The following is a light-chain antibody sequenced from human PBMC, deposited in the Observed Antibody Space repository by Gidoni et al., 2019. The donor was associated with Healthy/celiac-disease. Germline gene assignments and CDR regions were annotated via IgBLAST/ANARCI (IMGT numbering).Light chain of an antibody. CDR3: AAWDDSLNGSVV. J-gene: IGLJ2*01. CDR1: SSNIGSNT. V-gene: IGLV1-44*01. Sequence: QSVLTQPPSASGTPGQRVTISCSASSSNIGSNTVNCYQQLPGTAPKLLIYSNNQRPSGVPDRFSGSKSGTSASLAISGLQSEDEADYYCAAWDDSLNGSVVFGGGTKLTVL. CDR2: SNN.